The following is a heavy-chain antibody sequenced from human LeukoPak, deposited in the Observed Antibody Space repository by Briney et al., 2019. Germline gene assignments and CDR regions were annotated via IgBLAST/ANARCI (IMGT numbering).Heavy chain of an antibody. J-gene: IGHJ2*01. CDR3: ARARNYYDSSGYPSTHFDL. Sequence: GGSLRLSCAVSGFTVSSNYMSWVRQAPGKGLEWVSVIYRGDTTDYADSMKGRFTISRDTSKNMLYLQMNNLRPDDTAVYFCARARNYYDSSGYPSTHFDLWGRGTLATVSS. CDR2: IYRGDTT. V-gene: IGHV3-53*01. CDR1: GFTVSSNY. D-gene: IGHD3-22*01.